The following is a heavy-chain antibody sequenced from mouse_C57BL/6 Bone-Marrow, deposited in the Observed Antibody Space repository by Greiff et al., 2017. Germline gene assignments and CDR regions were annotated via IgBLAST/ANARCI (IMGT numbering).Heavy chain of an antibody. J-gene: IGHJ2*01. CDR2: IDPSDSYP. D-gene: IGHD3-2*02. CDR3: ARESRQLRPYYFDY. CDR1: GYTFTSYW. V-gene: IGHV1-69*01. Sequence: QVQLQQPGAELVMPGASVKLSCKASGYTFTSYWMHWVKQRPGQGLEWIGEIDPSDSYPNYNQKFKGQSTLTVDKSSSTAYMQLSSLTSEASAVYYCARESRQLRPYYFDYWGQGTTLTVSS.